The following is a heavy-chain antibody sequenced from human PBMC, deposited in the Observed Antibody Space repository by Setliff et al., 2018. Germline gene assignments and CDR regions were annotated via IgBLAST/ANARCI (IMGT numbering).Heavy chain of an antibody. J-gene: IGHJ3*02. CDR2: MYTSGST. Sequence: SETLSLTCAVSGYSISSGYYWGWIRQPPGKGLEWIGRMYTSGSTNYNPSLKSRVTISLDTSKNQFSLKLSSVTAADTAVYYCARGSSGWYSGAFDIWGQGTMVTVSS. CDR3: ARGSSGWYSGAFDI. D-gene: IGHD6-19*01. CDR1: GYSISSGYY. V-gene: IGHV4-38-2*01.